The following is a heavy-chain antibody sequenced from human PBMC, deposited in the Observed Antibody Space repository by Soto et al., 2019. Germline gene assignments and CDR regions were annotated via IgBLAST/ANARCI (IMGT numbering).Heavy chain of an antibody. V-gene: IGHV1-69*06. CDR1: GGTFSSYA. CDR3: ARGSYYYDSRGYTAWFDP. CDR2: IIPIFGTA. J-gene: IGHJ5*02. Sequence: QVQLVQSGAEVKKPGSSVKVSCKASGGTFSSYAISWVRQAPGQGLEWMGGIIPIFGTANYAQKFQGRVTITADKSTSTAYMELSSLRSEDTAVYYCARGSYYYDSRGYTAWFDPWGQGTLVTVSS. D-gene: IGHD3-22*01.